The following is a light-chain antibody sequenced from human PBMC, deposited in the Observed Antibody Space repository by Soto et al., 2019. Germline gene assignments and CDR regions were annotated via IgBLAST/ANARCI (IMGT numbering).Light chain of an antibody. CDR2: DNN. Sequence: QSVLTQPPSVSAAPGQKVTISCSGSSSNIGNNCVSWYQQLPGTAPKLLIYDNNKRPSGIPDRFSGSKSGTSATLGITGLQTGDEADYYCGTWDSSLSAWVFGGGTKVTVL. CDR3: GTWDSSLSAWV. V-gene: IGLV1-51*01. CDR1: SSNIGNNC. J-gene: IGLJ3*02.